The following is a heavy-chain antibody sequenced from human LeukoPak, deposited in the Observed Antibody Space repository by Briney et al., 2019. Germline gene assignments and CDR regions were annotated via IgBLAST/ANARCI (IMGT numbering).Heavy chain of an antibody. V-gene: IGHV3-64D*09. CDR1: GFTLNSHP. J-gene: IGHJ4*02. CDR2: ISYNGGST. Sequence: GGPLRLSCSASGFTLNSHPMHWARQAPGKALEYVSAISYNGGSTYYANSVKDRFTISRDNSKNTLYLQMSSLRPEDTAVFYCERRTGNYFDYWGQGTLVTVSS. D-gene: IGHD3/OR15-3a*01. CDR3: ERRTGNYFDY.